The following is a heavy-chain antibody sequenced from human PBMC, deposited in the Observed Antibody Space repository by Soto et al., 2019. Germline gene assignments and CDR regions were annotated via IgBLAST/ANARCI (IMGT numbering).Heavy chain of an antibody. V-gene: IGHV4-30-2*01. D-gene: IGHD2-15*01. CDR3: ARGQVVAAQH. J-gene: IGHJ4*02. Sequence: QLQLQESGSGLVKPSQTLSLTCAVSGCAISRGDYSWSSMRQPPGTGLEWIGYIYHSGSTYYNPSIKSRVTISVDRSQKQFSLTLSSVTAADTAVYYCARGQVVAAQHWGQGTLVTVSS. CDR2: IYHSGST. CDR1: GCAISRGDYS.